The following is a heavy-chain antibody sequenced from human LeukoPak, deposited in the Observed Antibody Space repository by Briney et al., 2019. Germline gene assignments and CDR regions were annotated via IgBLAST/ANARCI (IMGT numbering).Heavy chain of an antibody. CDR3: ARDPIYGDLDAFDI. CDR2: IYNSGST. CDR1: GGSISSYY. Sequence: SETLSLTCTVSGGSISSYYWSWIRQPPGKGLEWIGYIYNSGSTNYNPSLKSRVTISVDTSKNQFSLKLSSVTAADTAVYYCARDPIYGDLDAFDIWGQGTMVTVSS. V-gene: IGHV4-59*01. J-gene: IGHJ3*02. D-gene: IGHD4-17*01.